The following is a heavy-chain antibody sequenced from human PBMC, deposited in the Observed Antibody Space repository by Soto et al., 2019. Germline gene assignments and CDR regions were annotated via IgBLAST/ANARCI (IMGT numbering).Heavy chain of an antibody. Sequence: PGGSLRLSCAASGFTFDDFAMHWVRQAPGKGLEWVSGVDWNSGSTAYADSVKGRFTISRDNARNSLYLQMNSLRAEDTALYYCVKGRGSYAVQFGMDVWGQGPTVTVSS. V-gene: IGHV3-9*01. CDR2: VDWNSGST. J-gene: IGHJ6*02. CDR1: GFTFDDFA. CDR3: VKGRGSYAVQFGMDV. D-gene: IGHD6-25*01.